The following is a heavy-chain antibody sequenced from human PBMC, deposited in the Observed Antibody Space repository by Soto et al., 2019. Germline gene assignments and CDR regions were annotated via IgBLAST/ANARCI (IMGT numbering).Heavy chain of an antibody. CDR1: GYTFTSYG. V-gene: IGHV1-18*01. CDR2: ISGYNGNT. J-gene: IGHJ3*02. D-gene: IGHD3-22*01. CDR3: ARPYYYDSSGYYRSGAFDI. Sequence: GASVKVSCKASGYTFTSYGISWVRQAPGQGLEWMGWISGYNGNTKYAQKLQGRVTITRDTSASTAYMELSSLRSEDTAVYYCARPYYYDSSGYYRSGAFDIWG.